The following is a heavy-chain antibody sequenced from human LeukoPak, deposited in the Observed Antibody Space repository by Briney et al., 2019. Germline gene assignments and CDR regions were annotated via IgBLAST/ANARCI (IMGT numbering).Heavy chain of an antibody. J-gene: IGHJ6*03. CDR3: ARGLGYYYYMDV. CDR1: GYSISSHYY. Sequence: SETLSLTCTVSGYSISSHYYWAWIRQPPGKGLEWIGSIYHSGSTYYNPSLKSRITISVDTSKNQFSLKVSSVTAADTAVYYCARGLGYYYYMDVWGKGTTVTISS. CDR2: IYHSGST. V-gene: IGHV4-38-2*02.